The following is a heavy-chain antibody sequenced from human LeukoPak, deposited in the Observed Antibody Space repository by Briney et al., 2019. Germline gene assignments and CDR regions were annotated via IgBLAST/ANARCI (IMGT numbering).Heavy chain of an antibody. CDR1: GFTFSDYY. V-gene: IGHV3-11*04. Sequence: GGSLRLSCAASGFTFSDYYMSWIRQAPGKGLEWVSYISSSGSTIYYADSVKGRFTISRDNAKNSLYLQMNSLRDEDTAVYYCARLNVLAAGPNWFDPWGQGTLVTVSS. CDR3: ARLNVLAAGPNWFDP. D-gene: IGHD3-3*02. CDR2: ISSSGSTI. J-gene: IGHJ5*02.